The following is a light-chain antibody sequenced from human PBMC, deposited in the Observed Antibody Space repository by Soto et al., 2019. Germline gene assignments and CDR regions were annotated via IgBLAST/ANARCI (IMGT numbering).Light chain of an antibody. Sequence: RGRTQSPATLSASPGEKIALSCRASQTVSSNLAWYQQKPGQAPRLLIYGASIRATGIPDRFSGSGSGTDFTLTISRLEPEDFAVYYCQDFDSPQWTFGQGTKVDIK. CDR3: QDFDSPQWT. V-gene: IGKV3D-15*01. J-gene: IGKJ1*01. CDR2: GAS. CDR1: QTVSSN.